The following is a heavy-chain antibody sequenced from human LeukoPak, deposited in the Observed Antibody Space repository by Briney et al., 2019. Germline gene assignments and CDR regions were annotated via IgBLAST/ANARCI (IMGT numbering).Heavy chain of an antibody. Sequence: GGSLRLSCAASGFTFDDYAMHWVRQAPGKGLEWVSGISWNSGSIGYADSVKGRFTISRDNAKNSLYLQMNSLRAEDTALYYCAKDGASPYYDFWSGYYSYYFDYWGQGTLVTVSS. D-gene: IGHD3-3*01. CDR1: GFTFDDYA. J-gene: IGHJ4*02. CDR2: ISWNSGSI. CDR3: AKDGASPYYDFWSGYYSYYFDY. V-gene: IGHV3-9*01.